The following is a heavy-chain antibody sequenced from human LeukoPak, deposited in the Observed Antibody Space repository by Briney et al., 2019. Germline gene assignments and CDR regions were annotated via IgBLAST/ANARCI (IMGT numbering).Heavy chain of an antibody. Sequence: KTGGSLRLSCAASGFTFSSYSMNWVRQAPGKGLEWVSSISTSSTYIYYADSVRGRFTISRDNAKNSLYLQMNSLRAEDTAMYYCARLIQGYPRAFDIWGQGTMVTVSS. CDR1: GFTFSSYS. V-gene: IGHV3-21*01. J-gene: IGHJ3*02. CDR3: ARLIQGYPRAFDI. D-gene: IGHD5-12*01. CDR2: ISTSSTYI.